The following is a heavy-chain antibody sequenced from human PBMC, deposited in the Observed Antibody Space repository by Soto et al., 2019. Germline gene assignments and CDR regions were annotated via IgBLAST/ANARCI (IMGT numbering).Heavy chain of an antibody. CDR3: ARGYXSGGSCSRSYYYYGMDV. CDR2: INPSGGST. Sequence: ASVKVSCKASGYTFTSYYMHWVRQAPGQGLEWMGIINPSGGSTSYAQKFQGRVTMTRYTSTSTVYMELSSLRSEDTAVYYCARGYXSGGSCSRSYYYYGMDVWGQGTTVTVSS. CDR1: GYTFTSYY. J-gene: IGHJ6*02. V-gene: IGHV1-46*01. D-gene: IGHD2-15*01.